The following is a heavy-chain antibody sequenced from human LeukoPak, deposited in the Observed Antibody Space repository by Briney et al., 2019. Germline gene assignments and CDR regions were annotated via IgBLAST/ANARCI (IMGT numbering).Heavy chain of an antibody. CDR3: AKEPNHSSGYWDY. Sequence: GGSLRLSCAASGFSFSIYWMNWVRQAPGKGLEWVANIKQDGSEKYYVDSVKGRFTISRDNAKNSLYLQMNSLRVEDTAIYYCAKEPNHSSGYWDYWGQGTLVTVSS. D-gene: IGHD3-22*01. J-gene: IGHJ4*02. CDR2: IKQDGSEK. V-gene: IGHV3-7*03. CDR1: GFSFSIYW.